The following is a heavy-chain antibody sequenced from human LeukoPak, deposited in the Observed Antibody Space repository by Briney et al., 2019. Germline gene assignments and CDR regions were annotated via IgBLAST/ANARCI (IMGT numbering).Heavy chain of an antibody. J-gene: IGHJ4*02. Sequence: GESLTLSCAASGFTFTNFWMSWVRQAPGKGLEWVSAISGSGGSTYYADSVKGRFTISRDNSKNTLYLQMNSLRAEDTAVYYCAKGGGRGAKFHFDYWGQGTLVTVSS. CDR2: ISGSGGST. D-gene: IGHD1-26*01. V-gene: IGHV3-23*01. CDR3: AKGGGRGAKFHFDY. CDR1: GFTFTNFW.